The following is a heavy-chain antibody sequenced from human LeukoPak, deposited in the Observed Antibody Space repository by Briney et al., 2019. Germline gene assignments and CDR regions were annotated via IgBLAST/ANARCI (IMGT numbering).Heavy chain of an antibody. CDR3: SRYGSIYGGHGYCHDPFDL. CDR2: IYGTGTT. CDR1: DASIRSHY. Sequence: SETLSLTCTVVDASIRSHYWSWMRQPPGKGLEWIGYIYGTGTTSYKPSLKSRVTISLDTSKNHFSLHLSSVTAADTAFYYCSRYGSIYGGHGYCHDPFDLWGPGTLVTVSS. D-gene: IGHD2-21*01. J-gene: IGHJ3*01. V-gene: IGHV4-59*08.